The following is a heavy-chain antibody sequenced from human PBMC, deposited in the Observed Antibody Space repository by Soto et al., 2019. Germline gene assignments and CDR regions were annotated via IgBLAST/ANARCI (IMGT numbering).Heavy chain of an antibody. V-gene: IGHV4-39*01. D-gene: IGHD2-15*01. CDR3: ARQLRYCSGDNCVQYFDS. CDR2: IYYSGST. J-gene: IGHJ4*02. Sequence: QLQVQESGPGLVKPSETLSLTCTVSGGSINSSSSYWGWIRRPPGKMLEWIGSIYYSGSTQYNPSLKSRVTVSVDRSNNQFSLTVSDVTAADTAVYSCARQLRYCSGDNCVQYFDSWGQGNLVTVSS. CDR1: GGSINSSSSY.